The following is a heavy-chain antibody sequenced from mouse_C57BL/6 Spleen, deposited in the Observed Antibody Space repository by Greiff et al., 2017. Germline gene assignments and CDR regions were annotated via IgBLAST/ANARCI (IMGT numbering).Heavy chain of an antibody. V-gene: IGHV1-80*01. CDR1: GYAFSSYW. CDR2: IYPGDGDT. CDR3: ARMDYYGSSYTYMDY. Sequence: QVQLQQSGAELVKPGASVKISCKASGYAFSSYWMNWVKQRPGKGLEWIEQIYPGDGDTNYNGKFKGKATLTADKSSSTAYMQLSSLTSEDSAVYFCARMDYYGSSYTYMDYWGQGTSVTVSS. D-gene: IGHD1-1*01. J-gene: IGHJ4*01.